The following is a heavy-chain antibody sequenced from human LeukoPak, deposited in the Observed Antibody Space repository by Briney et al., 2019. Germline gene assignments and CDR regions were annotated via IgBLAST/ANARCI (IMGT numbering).Heavy chain of an antibody. CDR2: IKEDGSEK. D-gene: IGHD3-10*01. V-gene: IGHV3-7*01. J-gene: IGHJ5*02. CDR3: ARHVWFGEHNGHENWFDP. CDR1: GFTFSNYW. Sequence: GGSLRLSCAASGFTFSNYWMTWVRQAPGKGLEWVANIKEDGSEKRYVDSVKGRFTIFRDNAKNSLYLQMNSLRAGDTAVYFCARHVWFGEHNGHENWFDPWGQGTLVIVSS.